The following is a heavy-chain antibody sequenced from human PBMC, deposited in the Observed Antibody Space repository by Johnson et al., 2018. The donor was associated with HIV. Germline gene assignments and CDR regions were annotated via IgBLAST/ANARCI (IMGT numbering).Heavy chain of an antibody. V-gene: IGHV3-30*04. J-gene: IGHJ3*02. CDR1: GFTFSSYG. D-gene: IGHD1-26*01. CDR3: AREGAPSARDFGAFDI. CDR2: ISSDESYI. Sequence: VESGRSLRLSCAASGFTFSSYGMHWVRQAPAKGLEWVAVISSDESYIHYGDSVKGRFIVSKDNSKNTLYLQMSSLRAEDTAVYYCAREGAPSARDFGAFDIWGQGTMVTVSS.